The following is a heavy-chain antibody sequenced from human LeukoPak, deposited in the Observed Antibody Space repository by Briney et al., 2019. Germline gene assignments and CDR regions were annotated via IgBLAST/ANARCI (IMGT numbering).Heavy chain of an antibody. D-gene: IGHD3-16*01. CDR1: GFSFSIYF. CDR3: AGGGDFDY. CDR2: ISRSSEYI. Sequence: GGSLRLSCAASGFSFSIYFMNWVRQAPGKGLEWVSSISRSSEYIHYADSVRGRFAISRDNAKNSVYLQMNSLRAEDTAVYFCAGGGDFDYWGQGILVTVSA. J-gene: IGHJ4*02. V-gene: IGHV3-21*01.